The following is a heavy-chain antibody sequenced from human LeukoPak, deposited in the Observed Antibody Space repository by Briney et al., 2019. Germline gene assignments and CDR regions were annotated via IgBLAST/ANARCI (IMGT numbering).Heavy chain of an antibody. CDR3: AKAPMVRGVIIADY. Sequence: GGSLRLSCAASGFTFNRYAMSWVRQAPGKGLKWVSTISGSDISTYYADSVKGRFTVSRDNSKKTLYLQMNSLRADDTAVYHCAKAPMVRGVIIADYWGQGTLVSVYS. J-gene: IGHJ4*02. V-gene: IGHV3-23*01. CDR1: GFTFNRYA. D-gene: IGHD3-10*01. CDR2: ISGSDIST.